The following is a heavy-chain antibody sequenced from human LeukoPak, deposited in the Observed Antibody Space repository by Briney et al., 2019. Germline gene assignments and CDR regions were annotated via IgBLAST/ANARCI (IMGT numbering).Heavy chain of an antibody. J-gene: IGHJ6*03. V-gene: IGHV4-59*08. CDR2: IYYSGST. CDR3: ARGDCSSTICYSPMDV. CDR1: GGSISSYY. Sequence: SETLSLTCTVSGGSISSYYWSWIRQPPGKGLEWIGYIYYSGSTNYKPSLKSRVTISVDTSKNQFSLKVNSVTAADTALYYCARGDCSSTICYSPMDVWGKGTTVTVSS. D-gene: IGHD2-2*01.